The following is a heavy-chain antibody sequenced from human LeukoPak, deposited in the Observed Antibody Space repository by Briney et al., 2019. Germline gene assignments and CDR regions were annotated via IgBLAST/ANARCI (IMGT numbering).Heavy chain of an antibody. V-gene: IGHV3-30-3*01. J-gene: IGHJ4*02. Sequence: PGGSLRLSCASSGFTFSSYAMHWVRQARGKGLEWVAVISYDGSNEYYADSVKGRLTISRDNSKNTLYLQMNSLRAEDTAVYYCAGDMVTENPDYWGQGTLVTVSS. CDR3: AGDMVTENPDY. CDR1: GFTFSSYA. D-gene: IGHD5-18*01. CDR2: ISYDGSNE.